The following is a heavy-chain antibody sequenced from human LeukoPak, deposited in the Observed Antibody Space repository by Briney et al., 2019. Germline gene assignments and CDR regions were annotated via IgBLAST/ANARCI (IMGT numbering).Heavy chain of an antibody. CDR2: INTDGTNT. CDR3: ARDQTQTGPTTVDY. Sequence: QPGGSLRLSCVASGFTFSNSWMHWVRQPPGKGLLWVSRINTDGTNTKYADSVKGRFTISRDNAKNTLYLQMNTLRAEDTAVYYCARDQTQTGPTTVDYWGQGTLVTVSS. CDR1: GFTFSNSW. V-gene: IGHV3-74*03. D-gene: IGHD1-14*01. J-gene: IGHJ4*02.